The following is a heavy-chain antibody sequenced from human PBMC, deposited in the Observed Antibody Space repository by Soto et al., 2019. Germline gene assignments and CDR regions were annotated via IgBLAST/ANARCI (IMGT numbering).Heavy chain of an antibody. Sequence: GGALRLSCADSGFTFSSDAMSWVRQAPGKGLEWVSAISGSGGNTYYADSVKGRFTISRDNSKNTLYLQMNSLRAEDAAVYYCAKVDHSGSYFDWGQGTLVTVSS. CDR2: ISGSGGNT. D-gene: IGHD1-26*01. V-gene: IGHV3-23*01. CDR3: AKVDHSGSYFD. J-gene: IGHJ4*02. CDR1: GFTFSSDA.